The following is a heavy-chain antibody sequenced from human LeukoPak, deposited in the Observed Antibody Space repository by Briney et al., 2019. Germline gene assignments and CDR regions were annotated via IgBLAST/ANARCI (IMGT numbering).Heavy chain of an antibody. CDR3: ARVGDVGATNWFDP. D-gene: IGHD1-26*01. J-gene: IGHJ5*02. CDR2: IYYSGST. Sequence: PSETLSLTCTVSGGSISSRSYYWGWIRQPPGKGLEWIGSIYYSGSTYYNPSLKSRVTISVDTSKNQFSLKLSSVTAADTAVYYCARVGDVGATNWFDPWGQGTLVTVSS. V-gene: IGHV4-39*07. CDR1: GGSISSRSYY.